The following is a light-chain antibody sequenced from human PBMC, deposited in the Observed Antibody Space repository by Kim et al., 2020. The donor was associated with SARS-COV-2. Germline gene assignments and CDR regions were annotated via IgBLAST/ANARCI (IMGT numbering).Light chain of an antibody. CDR1: NIGSES. Sequence: SYELTQPPSVSVAPGETARITCGGNNIGSESVHWIQRKPGQAPVLVIYYDSDRPSGIPERFSGSNSGNTATLTISRVEAGDEADYYCQVWDGNTDHYVFGTGTKVTVL. J-gene: IGLJ1*01. CDR3: QVWDGNTDHYV. CDR2: YDS. V-gene: IGLV3-21*04.